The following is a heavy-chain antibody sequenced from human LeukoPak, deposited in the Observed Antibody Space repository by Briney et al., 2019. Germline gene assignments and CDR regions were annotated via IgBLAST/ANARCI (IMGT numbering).Heavy chain of an antibody. D-gene: IGHD6-13*01. J-gene: IGHJ4*02. Sequence: PGGSLRLSCAASGFTFSSYAMSWVRQAPGKGLEWVSAISGSGGSTYYADSVKGRFTISRDNSKNTLYLQMNSLRAEDTAVYYCAKDTPPYSSSWYTFDYWGQGTLVTVSS. V-gene: IGHV3-23*01. CDR1: GFTFSSYA. CDR3: AKDTPPYSSSWYTFDY. CDR2: ISGSGGST.